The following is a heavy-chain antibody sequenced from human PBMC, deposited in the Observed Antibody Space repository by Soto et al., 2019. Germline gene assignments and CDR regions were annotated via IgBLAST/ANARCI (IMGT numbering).Heavy chain of an antibody. Sequence: PSETLSLTCTVSGGSISSSSYYWGWIRQPPGKGLEWIGSIYYSGSTYYNPSLKSRVTISVDTSKNQFSLKLNSVTAADTAVYYCASTITMVLNWFDPWGQGTLVTVSS. CDR3: ASTITMVLNWFDP. J-gene: IGHJ5*02. D-gene: IGHD3-10*01. CDR2: IYYSGST. V-gene: IGHV4-39*01. CDR1: GGSISSSSYY.